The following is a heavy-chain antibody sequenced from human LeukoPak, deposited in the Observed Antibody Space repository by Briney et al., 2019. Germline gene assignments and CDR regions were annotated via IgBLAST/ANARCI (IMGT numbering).Heavy chain of an antibody. CDR3: AGGRITMVRGGREGYNWFDP. Sequence: SVKVSCKASGGTFTSDAISWVRQAPGQGLEWMGGIIPIFGTANYAQKFQGRVTITTDESTSTAYMELSSLRSEDTAVYYCAGGRITMVRGGREGYNWFDPWGQGTLVTVSS. V-gene: IGHV1-69*05. CDR2: IIPIFGTA. J-gene: IGHJ5*02. D-gene: IGHD3-10*01. CDR1: GGTFTSDA.